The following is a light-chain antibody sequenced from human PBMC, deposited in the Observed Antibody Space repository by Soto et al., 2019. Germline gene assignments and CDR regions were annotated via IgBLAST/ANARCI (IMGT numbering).Light chain of an antibody. Sequence: QSVLTKPDSVSGSPGQSITISCTGTISDVGGYNYVSWYQQHPGKAPKLMIYEVSNRPSGVSNRFSGSKSGNTASLTISGLQAEDEADYYCSSYTSSSTWVFGGWTKLTVL. CDR2: EVS. CDR1: ISDVGGYNY. CDR3: SSYTSSSTWV. J-gene: IGLJ3*02. V-gene: IGLV2-14*01.